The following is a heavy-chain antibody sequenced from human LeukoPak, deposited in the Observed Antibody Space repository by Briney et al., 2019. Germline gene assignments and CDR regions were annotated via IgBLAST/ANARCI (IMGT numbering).Heavy chain of an antibody. D-gene: IGHD6-19*01. CDR3: ARGIGSGWYEEFDY. CDR1: GGSISRYY. Sequence: SETLSLTCTVSGGSISRYYWSWIRQPPGKGLEWIGYIYYSGSTNYNPSLKSRVTISVDTSKNQFSLKLSSVTAADTAVYYCARGIGSGWYEEFDYWGQGTLVTVSS. J-gene: IGHJ4*02. V-gene: IGHV4-59*01. CDR2: IYYSGST.